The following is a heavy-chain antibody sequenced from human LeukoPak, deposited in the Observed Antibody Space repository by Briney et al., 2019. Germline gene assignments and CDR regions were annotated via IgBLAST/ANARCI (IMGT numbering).Heavy chain of an antibody. CDR1: GFTLSTYW. V-gene: IGHV3-7*04. J-gene: IGHJ4*02. Sequence: RGSLRLSCAASGFTLSTYWMTWVRQAPGKGLEWVAIIKQDGTEKYYVDSVKGRFTISRDNAKNSLYLQMSSLRAEDTAVYYCARGVGATHFDYWGQGTLVTVSS. CDR2: IKQDGTEK. D-gene: IGHD1-26*01. CDR3: ARGVGATHFDY.